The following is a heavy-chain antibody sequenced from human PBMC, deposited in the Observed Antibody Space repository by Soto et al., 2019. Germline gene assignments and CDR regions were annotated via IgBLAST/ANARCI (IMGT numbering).Heavy chain of an antibody. Sequence: QVQLLQSGAEVKKPGASVKVSCKASGYAFTSFHLHWLRQAPGKGPEWLGIIKPGGGSTSYAQQFRGRLTMTRDMSTSTVYMEMNSLRSDDTAVYYCARELATVTLDAFDIWGQGTMVTVSS. V-gene: IGHV1-46*01. CDR3: ARELATVTLDAFDI. J-gene: IGHJ3*02. D-gene: IGHD4-4*01. CDR2: IKPGGGST. CDR1: GYAFTSFH.